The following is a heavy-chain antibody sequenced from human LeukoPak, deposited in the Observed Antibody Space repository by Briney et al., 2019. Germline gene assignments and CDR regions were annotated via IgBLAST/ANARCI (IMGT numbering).Heavy chain of an antibody. D-gene: IGHD6-19*01. CDR2: ISRSASNI. CDR3: ASVNSSGLWYFDY. Sequence: PGGSLRLSCVASGFSFSSYNMNWVRQAPGKGLEWVSSISRSASNIYYADSVKGRFTISRDNAKNSFYLQMNSLRAEDTAVYYCASVNSSGLWYFDYWGQGTLVTVSS. CDR1: GFSFSSYN. J-gene: IGHJ4*02. V-gene: IGHV3-21*01.